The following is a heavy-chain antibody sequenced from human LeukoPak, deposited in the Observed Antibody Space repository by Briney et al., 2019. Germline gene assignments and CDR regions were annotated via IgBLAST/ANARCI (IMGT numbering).Heavy chain of an antibody. CDR1: GGSISSYY. CDR3: ARALVYPPWFDP. Sequence: SETLSLTCTVSGGSISSYYWSWIRQPPGKGLEWIGYIYYSGSTNYNPSLKSRVTISVDTSKNQFSLKLSSVTAADTAVYYCARALVYPPWFDPWGQGTLVTVSS. D-gene: IGHD2-2*02. CDR2: IYYSGST. J-gene: IGHJ5*02. V-gene: IGHV4-59*01.